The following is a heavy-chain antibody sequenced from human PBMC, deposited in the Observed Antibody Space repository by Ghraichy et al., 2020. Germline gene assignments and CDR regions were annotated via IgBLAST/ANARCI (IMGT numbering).Heavy chain of an antibody. J-gene: IGHJ4*02. CDR1: GFSFRTHW. D-gene: IGHD3-22*01. V-gene: IGHV3-7*04. Sequence: GGSLRLSCAASGFSFRTHWMSWVRQAPGKGLEWVANIKQDGSEKNFVDSVKGRFTISRDNAKNSVYLHMNSLRAEDTAVYYCAREGAWDDSSGDDYWGQGTLVTVSS. CDR3: AREGAWDDSSGDDY. CDR2: IKQDGSEK.